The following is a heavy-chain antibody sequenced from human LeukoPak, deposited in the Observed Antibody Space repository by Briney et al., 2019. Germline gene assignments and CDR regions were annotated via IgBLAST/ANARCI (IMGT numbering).Heavy chain of an antibody. CDR3: ARDDYYYYGMDV. J-gene: IGHJ6*02. CDR1: GYIFTGYY. V-gene: IGHV1-2*06. CDR2: INPNSGGT. Sequence: ASVKVSCKASGYIFTGYYMHWVRQAPGQGLEWMGRINPNSGGTNYAQKFQGRVTMTRDTSISTAYMELSRLRSDDTAVYYCARDDYYYYGMDVWGQGTTVTVSS.